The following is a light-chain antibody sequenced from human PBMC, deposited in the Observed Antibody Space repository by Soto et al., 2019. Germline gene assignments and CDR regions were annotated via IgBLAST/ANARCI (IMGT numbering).Light chain of an antibody. Sequence: IALSQYKGTLSLSPGERATLSCRSSESVSESQLAWYQQKAGQAPRLLIYAISSRAAGIPDRFRGSGSGTDFTLTITRVQPEDFAMYCCQQYGSSRWTFAQGGKVDIK. CDR3: QQYGSSRWT. CDR2: AIS. J-gene: IGKJ1*01. V-gene: IGKV3-20*01. CDR1: ESVSESQ.